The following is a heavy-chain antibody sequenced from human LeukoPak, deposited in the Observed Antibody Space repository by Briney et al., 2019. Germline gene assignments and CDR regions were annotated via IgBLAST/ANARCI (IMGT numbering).Heavy chain of an antibody. V-gene: IGHV4-39*01. Sequence: SETLSLTCTVSGGSISSSSYYWGWIRQPPGKGLEWIGSIYYSGSTYYNPSLKSRVTISVDTSKNQFSLKLSSVTAAVTAVYYCARRGWYSNWFDPWGQGTLVTVSS. CDR2: IYYSGST. CDR1: GGSISSSSYY. D-gene: IGHD6-19*01. CDR3: ARRGWYSNWFDP. J-gene: IGHJ5*02.